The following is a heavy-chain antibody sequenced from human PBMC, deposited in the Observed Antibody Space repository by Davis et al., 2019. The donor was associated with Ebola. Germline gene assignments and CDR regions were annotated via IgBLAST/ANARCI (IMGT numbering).Heavy chain of an antibody. CDR1: GYTFTSYA. CDR2: INPHNGNT. CDR3: ARAQFPTTSDH. Sequence: ASVKVSCKASGYTFTSYAMHWVRQAPGQRLEWMGWINPHNGNTNYAQNVQGRVTMTTDTSTSTAYMEVGSLRSDDTAVYYCARAQFPTTSDHWGQGTVVAVSS. D-gene: IGHD1-1*01. J-gene: IGHJ4*02. V-gene: IGHV1-3*01.